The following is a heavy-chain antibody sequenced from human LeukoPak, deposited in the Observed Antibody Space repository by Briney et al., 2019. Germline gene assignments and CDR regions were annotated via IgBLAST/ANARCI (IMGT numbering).Heavy chain of an antibody. CDR3: ARIAARRAFDI. V-gene: IGHV3-74*01. Sequence: GGSLRLSCEVSGFTFGDYWMHWVRQPPGKGLVWVSRINGDERSRAYADSVKGRFTISRDNSKNSLYLQMNSLRAEDTAVYYCARIAARRAFDIWGQGTMVTVSS. D-gene: IGHD6-6*01. J-gene: IGHJ3*02. CDR1: GFTFGDYW. CDR2: INGDERSR.